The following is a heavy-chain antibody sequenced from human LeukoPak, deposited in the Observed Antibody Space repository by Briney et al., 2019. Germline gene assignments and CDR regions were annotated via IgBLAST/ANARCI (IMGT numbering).Heavy chain of an antibody. D-gene: IGHD1-26*01. V-gene: IGHV1-2*02. J-gene: IGHJ4*02. Sequence: ASVKVSCKASGYTFTGYYMHWVRQAPGQGLEWMGWINPKSGGTNYAQKFQGRVTMTRDTSISTAYMELSRLRSDDTAVYYCARDWPYSGSYYYFDSWGQGTLVTVSS. CDR1: GYTFTGYY. CDR2: INPKSGGT. CDR3: ARDWPYSGSYYYFDS.